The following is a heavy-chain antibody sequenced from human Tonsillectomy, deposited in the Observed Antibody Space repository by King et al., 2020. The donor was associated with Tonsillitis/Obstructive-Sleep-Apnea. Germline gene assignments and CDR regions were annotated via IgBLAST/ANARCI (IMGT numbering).Heavy chain of an antibody. CDR3: ARADIVVVPAAIPYAFDI. V-gene: IGHV4-34*01. Sequence: VQLQQWGAGLLKPSETLSLTCAVYGGSFSGYYWSWIRQPPGKGLEWIGEINHSGSTNHNPSLKSRVTISVDTSKNQFSLKLSSVTAADTAVYYCARADIVVVPAAIPYAFDIWGQGTMVTVSS. J-gene: IGHJ3*02. CDR1: GGSFSGYY. CDR2: INHSGST. D-gene: IGHD2-2*01.